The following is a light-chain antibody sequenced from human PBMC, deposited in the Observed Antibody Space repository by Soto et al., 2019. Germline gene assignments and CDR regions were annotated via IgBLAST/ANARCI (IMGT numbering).Light chain of an antibody. CDR3: QQVDSYPRT. CDR2: ASS. V-gene: IGKV1-9*01. Sequence: TQVNKYPSSLSASVGDRVTVTCRASQGIGTYLVWNQQKSGKAPTVLIYASSTLQTGVPSRFSGSGSGTDFSLTISSLHPEDVATYYCQQVDSYPRTFAQGTKVDI. CDR1: QGIGTY. J-gene: IGKJ1*01.